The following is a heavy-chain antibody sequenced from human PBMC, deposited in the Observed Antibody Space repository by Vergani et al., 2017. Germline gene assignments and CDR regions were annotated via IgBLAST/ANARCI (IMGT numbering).Heavy chain of an antibody. D-gene: IGHD1-1*01. Sequence: EVQLVESGGDLVQPGRSLRLSCTASGFTFSDHYMDWVRQAPGKGLEWVGRIRNKANDYTTQYAASVKGRFTISRDDSKSYLYLQMNSLQTEDTALYYCVRVKGSNWNDHLYDIWGQGTLVTVSS. CDR1: GFTFSDHY. CDR3: VRVKGSNWNDHLYDI. CDR2: IRNKANDYTT. J-gene: IGHJ3*02. V-gene: IGHV3-72*01.